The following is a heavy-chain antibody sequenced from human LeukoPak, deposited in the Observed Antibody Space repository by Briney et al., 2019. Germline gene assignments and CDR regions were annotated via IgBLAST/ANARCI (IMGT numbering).Heavy chain of an antibody. V-gene: IGHV3-23*01. J-gene: IGHJ5*02. CDR3: AKARFGSGWYDN. CDR1: GFTFSSYA. CDR2: ISDNGGST. D-gene: IGHD6-19*01. Sequence: GGSLRLSCAASGFTFSSYAMSWVRQAPGKGLEWVSVISDNGGSTYYADSVKGRFTISRDNSRNMLYLQMNSLRVEDTAVYYCAKARFGSGWYDNWGQGTLVTVSS.